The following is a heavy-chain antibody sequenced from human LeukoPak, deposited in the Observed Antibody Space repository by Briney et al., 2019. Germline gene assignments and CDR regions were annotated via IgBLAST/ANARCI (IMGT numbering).Heavy chain of an antibody. CDR1: GFTFSSYG. D-gene: IGHD3-10*01. V-gene: IGHV3-33*01. CDR2: IWYDGSNK. Sequence: SGGSLRLSCAASGFTFSSYGMHWVRQAPGKGLEWVAVIWYDGSNKYYADSVKGRFTISRDNSKNTLYLQMNSLRAEDTAVYYCARDLVRSDTMVGHTWGQGTLVTVSS. J-gene: IGHJ5*02. CDR3: ARDLVRSDTMVGHT.